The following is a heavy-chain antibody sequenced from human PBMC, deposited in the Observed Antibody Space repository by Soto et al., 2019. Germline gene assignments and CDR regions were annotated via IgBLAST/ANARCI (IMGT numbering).Heavy chain of an antibody. CDR3: AREPLYLSSSYF. D-gene: IGHD2-2*01. V-gene: IGHV3-21*01. CDR2: ISSSSSYI. CDR1: GFTFSSYS. Sequence: GGSLRLSCAASGFTFSSYSVNWVRQAPGKGLEWVSSISSSSSYIYYADSVKGRFSISRDNAKNSLYLQMNSLRAEDTAVYYCAREPLYLSSSYFWDQATLGTVSS. J-gene: IGHJ4*02.